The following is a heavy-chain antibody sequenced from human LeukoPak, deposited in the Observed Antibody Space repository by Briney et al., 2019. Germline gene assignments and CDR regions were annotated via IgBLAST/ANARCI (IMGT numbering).Heavy chain of an antibody. J-gene: IGHJ5*02. CDR2: IYYSGST. CDR1: GFTFSSSS. V-gene: IGHV4-59*12. CDR3: ARGVVVATTPKDNNWFDP. Sequence: GSLRLSCAASGFTFSSSSMNWVRHPPGKGLEWLGNIYYSGSTYYNPSLKSRVTISVDTSKNQFSLKLSSVPAADTAVYYCARGVVVATTPKDNNWFDPWGQGTLVTVSS. D-gene: IGHD5-12*01.